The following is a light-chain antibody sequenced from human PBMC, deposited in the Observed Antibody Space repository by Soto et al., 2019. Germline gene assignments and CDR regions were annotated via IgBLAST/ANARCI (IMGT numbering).Light chain of an antibody. CDR3: QHYNSYSEA. CDR2: KAS. CDR1: QSIDNW. V-gene: IGKV1-5*03. J-gene: IGKJ1*01. Sequence: DIQMTQSPSFVSASVGDRVTITCRASQSIDNWLAWYQQKPGKAPKLLIYKASTLKSGVPSRFSGSGSGTEFTLTISSLQPDDFATYYCQHYNSYSEAFGQGTKVELK.